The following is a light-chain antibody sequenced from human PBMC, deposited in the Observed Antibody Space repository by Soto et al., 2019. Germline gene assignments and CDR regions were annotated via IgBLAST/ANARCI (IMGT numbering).Light chain of an antibody. V-gene: IGKV3-11*01. J-gene: IGKJ2*01. CDR1: QSVSRY. CDR2: DAS. CDR3: QHRSTWPYT. Sequence: EIVLTQSPATLSLSPGERAALSCRASQSVSRYLAWYQQKPGQAPRLLIYDASTRATGIPAKFSGSGSGTDFTLTISSLEPDDFVYYYCQHRSTWPYTFGQGTKVEIK.